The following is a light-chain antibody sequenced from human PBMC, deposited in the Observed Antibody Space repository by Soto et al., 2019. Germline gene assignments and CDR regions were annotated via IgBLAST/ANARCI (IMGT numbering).Light chain of an antibody. CDR1: QSVSXSY. Sequence: EIVLTQSPGTLSLSPGERATLSCRASQSVSXSYLAWYQQKPGQAPRLLIYGASSRATGIPDRFSGSGSGTDFTLTISRLEPEDFAVYYCQQYGRSPLTFGGGTKVEIK. J-gene: IGKJ4*01. V-gene: IGKV3-20*01. CDR3: QQYGRSPLT. CDR2: GAS.